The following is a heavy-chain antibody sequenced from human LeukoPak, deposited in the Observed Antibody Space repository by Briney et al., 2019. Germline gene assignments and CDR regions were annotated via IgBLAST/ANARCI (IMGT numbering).Heavy chain of an antibody. CDR2: ISGSGDST. CDR3: AKKDFGVVITSRP. Sequence: SGGSLRLSCAASGFTFSSYAMSWVRQAPGKGLEWVSAISGSGDSTYYADSVKGRFTISRDNSKNTLYLQMNSLRAEDTAVYYCAKKDFGVVITSRPGGQGTLVTVSS. D-gene: IGHD3-3*01. CDR1: GFTFSSYA. J-gene: IGHJ4*02. V-gene: IGHV3-23*01.